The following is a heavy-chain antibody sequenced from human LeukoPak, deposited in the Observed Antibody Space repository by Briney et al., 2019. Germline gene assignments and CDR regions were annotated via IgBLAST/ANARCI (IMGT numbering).Heavy chain of an antibody. J-gene: IGHJ4*02. V-gene: IGHV3-30-3*01. CDR1: GFTFSTYA. Sequence: PGGSLRLSCAASGFTFSTYAMSWVRQAPGKGLEWVAVISYDGSNKYYADSVKGRFTISRDNSKNTLYLQMNSLRAEDTAVYYCARSGDYFDFWGQGALVTVSS. CDR3: ARSGDYFDF. CDR2: ISYDGSNK.